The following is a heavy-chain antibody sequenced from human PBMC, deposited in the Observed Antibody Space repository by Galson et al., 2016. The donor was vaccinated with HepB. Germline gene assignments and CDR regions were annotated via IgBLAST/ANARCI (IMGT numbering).Heavy chain of an antibody. CDR2: IYWNDDK. CDR3: AHTAPLGLEFSRDHVDY. Sequence: PALVKPTQTLTLTCTFSGFSLNTGLGVAWLRQPPGKAPEWLALIYWNDDKRYSPFLKSRLTITKDTSKSQGVLTMTNMDPVDTGTYYCAHTAPLGLEFSRDHVDYWGQGTLVTVSS. J-gene: IGHJ4*02. V-gene: IGHV2-5*01. CDR1: GFSLNTGLG. D-gene: IGHD3-16*01.